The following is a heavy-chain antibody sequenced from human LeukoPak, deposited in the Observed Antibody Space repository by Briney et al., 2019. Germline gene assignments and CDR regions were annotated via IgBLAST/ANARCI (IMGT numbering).Heavy chain of an antibody. Sequence: WASVKVSCKASGYTFTSYGINWVRQAPGQGLEWMGLINPSGGTTRYAQKFQGRVTMTRDLSTSTDYMELSSLRSDDTAVYFCARDNSVGDYAWWFDPWGQGTLVTVSS. J-gene: IGHJ5*02. D-gene: IGHD1-26*01. CDR3: ARDNSVGDYAWWFDP. CDR1: GYTFTSYG. CDR2: INPSGGTT. V-gene: IGHV1-46*01.